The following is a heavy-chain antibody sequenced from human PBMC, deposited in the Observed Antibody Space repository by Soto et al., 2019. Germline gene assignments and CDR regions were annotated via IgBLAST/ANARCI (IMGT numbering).Heavy chain of an antibody. J-gene: IGHJ6*02. Sequence: GASVKVSCKASGYTFTIYYMHWVRQAPGQGLEWMGIINPSGGSTSYAQKFQGRVTMTRDTSTSTVYMELSSLRSEDTAVYYCARDPQLDYYGSGSRLYYFYYGMDVWGQGTTVTV. CDR3: ARDPQLDYYGSGSRLYYFYYGMDV. D-gene: IGHD3-10*01. V-gene: IGHV1-46*01. CDR2: INPSGGST. CDR1: GYTFTIYY.